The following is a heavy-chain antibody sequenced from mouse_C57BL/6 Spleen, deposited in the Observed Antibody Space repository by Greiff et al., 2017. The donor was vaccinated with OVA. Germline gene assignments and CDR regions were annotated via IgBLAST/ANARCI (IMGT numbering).Heavy chain of an antibody. CDR2: IDPSDSET. Sequence: QVHLQQPGAELVRPGSSVKLYCKASGYTFTSYWMHWVKQRPIQGLEWIGNIDPSDSETHYNQKFTDQATLTLDKSSSTAYSQLSSLTSEDSAVYYCARGPYYYGSSYFDYWGQGTTLTVSS. D-gene: IGHD1-1*01. V-gene: IGHV1-52*01. CDR3: ARGPYYYGSSYFDY. J-gene: IGHJ2*01. CDR1: GYTFTSYW.